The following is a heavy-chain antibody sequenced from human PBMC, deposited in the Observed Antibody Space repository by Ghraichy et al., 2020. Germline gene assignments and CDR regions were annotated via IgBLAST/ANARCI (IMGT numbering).Heavy chain of an antibody. CDR3: ATIPPRAQWPDFDY. V-gene: IGHV1-24*01. CDR1: GYTLTELS. D-gene: IGHD6-19*01. CDR2: FDPEDGET. J-gene: IGHJ4*02. Sequence: ASVKVSCKVSGYTLTELSMHWVRQAPGKGLEWMGGFDPEDGETIYAQKFQGRVTMTEDTSTDTAYMELSSLRSEDTAVYYCATIPPRAQWPDFDYWGQGTLVTVSS.